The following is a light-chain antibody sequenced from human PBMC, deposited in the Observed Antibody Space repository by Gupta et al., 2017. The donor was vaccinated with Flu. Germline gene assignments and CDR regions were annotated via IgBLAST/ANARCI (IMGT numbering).Light chain of an antibody. CDR3: SSYAGSNNLGV. V-gene: IGLV2-8*01. CDR2: EVS. J-gene: IGLJ1*01. Sequence: QSALTQPPSASGSPGQSVTISCTGTSSDVGGYNYVSWYQQHPGKAPKLMIYEVSKRPSGVPDRFSGSKPGNTASLTVSGLQAEDEADYYCSSYAGSNNLGVFGTGTKVTVL. CDR1: SSDVGGYNY.